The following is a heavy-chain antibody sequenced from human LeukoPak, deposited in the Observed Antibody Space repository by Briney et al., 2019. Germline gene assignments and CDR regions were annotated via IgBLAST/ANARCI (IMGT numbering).Heavy chain of an antibody. CDR3: ARGNAGELLDY. D-gene: IGHD3-10*01. Sequence: ASVKVSCEASGYTFTSYDINWVRQATGQGLEWMGWMNPNSGNTGYAQKFQGRVTIARNTSISTAYMELSSLRSEDTAVYYCARGNAGELLDYWGQGTLVTVSS. J-gene: IGHJ4*02. V-gene: IGHV1-8*03. CDR1: GYTFTSYD. CDR2: MNPNSGNT.